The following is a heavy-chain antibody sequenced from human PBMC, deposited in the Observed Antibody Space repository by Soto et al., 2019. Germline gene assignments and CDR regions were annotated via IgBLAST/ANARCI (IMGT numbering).Heavy chain of an antibody. Sequence: QVQLVQSGAEVKKPGSSVKVSCKASGGTFSRYAISWVRQAPGQGLEWMGGIIPIFGTANYAQKFQGRVTITADNSTSTGYLELSSLRSEDTAVYYCARDQVPYDSSGYFYYWGQGTLVTVSS. CDR3: ARDQVPYDSSGYFYY. J-gene: IGHJ4*02. CDR2: IIPIFGTA. V-gene: IGHV1-69*06. D-gene: IGHD3-22*01. CDR1: GGTFSRYA.